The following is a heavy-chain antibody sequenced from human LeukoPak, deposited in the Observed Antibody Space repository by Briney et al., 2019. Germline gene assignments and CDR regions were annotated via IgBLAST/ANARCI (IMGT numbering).Heavy chain of an antibody. CDR3: ARDPGDPAAFDI. Sequence: SETLSLTCTVSGGSISSYYWSWIRQPPGKGLEWIGYIYYSGSTNYNPSLKSRVTISVDTSKHQFSLKLSSVTAADTAVYYCARDPGDPAAFDIWGQGTMVTVSS. CDR2: IYYSGST. J-gene: IGHJ3*02. D-gene: IGHD4-17*01. CDR1: GGSISSYY. V-gene: IGHV4-59*01.